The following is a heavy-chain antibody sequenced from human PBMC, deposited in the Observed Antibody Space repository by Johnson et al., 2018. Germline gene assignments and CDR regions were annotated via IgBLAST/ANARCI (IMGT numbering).Heavy chain of an antibody. J-gene: IGHJ6*02. V-gene: IGHV3-9*02. CDR2: ISWNSGIV. CDR1: GFKSDDYA. Sequence: VQLVQSGGGLVQPGRSLRLSCEASGFKSDDYAMHWVRQAPGKGLEWVSGISWNSGIVGYADSVKGRFTISRDNAKNSLYLKMNSLRLEDTALYYCAKTMITFGGARYGMDVWGQGTTVTVSS. D-gene: IGHD3-16*01. CDR3: AKTMITFGGARYGMDV.